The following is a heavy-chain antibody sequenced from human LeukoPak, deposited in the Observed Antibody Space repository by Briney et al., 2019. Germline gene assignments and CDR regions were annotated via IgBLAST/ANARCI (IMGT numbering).Heavy chain of an antibody. CDR1: GGSLSNSY. J-gene: IGHJ5*02. CDR2: IYYSGST. Sequence: PSETLSLTCSVPGGSLSNSYWSWIRQPPGKGLEWIGYIYYSGSTNYRSSPKSRVTISLDTSKNQFSLKLRSVTAADTAVYYCARGALVPASMIWFDPWGQGTLVTVSS. D-gene: IGHD2-2*01. CDR3: ARGALVPASMIWFDP. V-gene: IGHV4-59*08.